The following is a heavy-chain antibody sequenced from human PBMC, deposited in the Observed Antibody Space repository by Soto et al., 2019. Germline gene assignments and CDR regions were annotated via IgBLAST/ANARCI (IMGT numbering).Heavy chain of an antibody. CDR3: AREPVRRLQGPDYYYFGMDV. J-gene: IGHJ6*02. CDR1: GFTFSSYA. D-gene: IGHD6-25*01. V-gene: IGHV3-30-3*01. CDR2: ISFDGSDK. Sequence: LRLSCAASGFTFSSYAMHWVRHAPGKGLEWVALISFDGSDKYYADSVKGRFTISRDNSKNMLYLQMNSLRVEDTAVYYCAREPVRRLQGPDYYYFGMDVWGQGTTVTVSS.